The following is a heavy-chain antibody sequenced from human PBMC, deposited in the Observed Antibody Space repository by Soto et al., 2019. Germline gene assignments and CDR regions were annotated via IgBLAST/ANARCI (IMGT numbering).Heavy chain of an antibody. J-gene: IGHJ5*02. Sequence: KIGASVKVSCKASGYTFTSYGISWVRQAPGQGLEWMGWITAYNGNTNYAQKLQDRVTITTDTSMSTAYMELSSLRSEDTAMYYCAASYGTGTTNANGRRAFDPWGQGTLVTVSS. V-gene: IGHV1-18*01. CDR1: GYTFTSYG. CDR3: AASYGTGTTNANGRRAFDP. D-gene: IGHD1-7*01. CDR2: ITAYNGNT.